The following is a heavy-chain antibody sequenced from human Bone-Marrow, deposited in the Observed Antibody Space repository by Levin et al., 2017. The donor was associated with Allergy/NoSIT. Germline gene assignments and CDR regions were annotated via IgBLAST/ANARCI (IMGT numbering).Heavy chain of an antibody. J-gene: IGHJ6*02. CDR1: GDSISSTHW. Sequence: SETLSLTCAVSGDSISSTHWWSWVRQPPGKGLEWIGEINQSGNTNYGPSLRSRVTMSVDKSENQFSLKLNSVTAADSAVYFCARNTVMRGYCYYYAMDVWGRGTTVTVSS. CDR2: INQSGNT. CDR3: ARNTVMRGYCYYYAMDV. D-gene: IGHD5-18*01. V-gene: IGHV4-4*02.